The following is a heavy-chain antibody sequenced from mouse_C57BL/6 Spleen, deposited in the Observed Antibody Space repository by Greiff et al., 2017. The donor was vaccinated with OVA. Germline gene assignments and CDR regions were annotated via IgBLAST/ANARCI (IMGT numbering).Heavy chain of an antibody. Sequence: QVQLQQSGAELVRPGTSVKLSCKASGYTFTSYWMHWVKQRPGQGLEWIGVIDPSDSYTNYNQKFKGKATLTVDTSSSTAYMQLSSLTSEDSAVYYCARRSKGYYAMDYWGQGTSVTVSS. V-gene: IGHV1-59*01. CDR1: GYTFTSYW. J-gene: IGHJ4*01. CDR2: IDPSDSYT. CDR3: ARRSKGYYAMDY.